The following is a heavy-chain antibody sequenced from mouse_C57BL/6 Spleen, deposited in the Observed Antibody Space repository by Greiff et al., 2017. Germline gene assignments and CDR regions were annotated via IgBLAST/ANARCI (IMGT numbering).Heavy chain of an antibody. J-gene: IGHJ3*01. CDR3: ARPADGYDGAWFAY. V-gene: IGHV5-17*01. Sequence: EVQRVESGGGLVKPGGSLKLSCAASGFTFSDYGMHWVRQAPEKGLEWVAYISSGSSTIYYADTVKGRFTISRDNAKNTLFLQMTSLRSEDTAMYYCARPADGYDGAWFAYWGQGTLVTVSA. D-gene: IGHD2-2*01. CDR1: GFTFSDYG. CDR2: ISSGSSTI.